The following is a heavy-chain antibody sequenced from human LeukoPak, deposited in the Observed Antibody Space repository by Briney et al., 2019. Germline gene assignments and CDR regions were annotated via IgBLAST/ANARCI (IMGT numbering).Heavy chain of an antibody. CDR1: GGSISSSSYY. D-gene: IGHD2-15*01. J-gene: IGHJ4*02. CDR2: IYYSGNT. CDR3: ARQHIVVVRAATSFDY. Sequence: SETPSLTCTVSGGSISSSSYYWGWIRQPLGKGLEWIGSIYYSGNTYYTPSLKSRVTISVDTSKNQFSLELRSVTAADTAVYYCARQHIVVVRAATSFDYWGQGTLVTVSS. V-gene: IGHV4-39*01.